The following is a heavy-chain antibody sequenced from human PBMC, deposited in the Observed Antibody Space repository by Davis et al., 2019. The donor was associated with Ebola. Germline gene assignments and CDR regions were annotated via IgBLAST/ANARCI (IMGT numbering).Heavy chain of an antibody. CDR1: GFTFSSYG. CDR2: ISYDGSNK. Sequence: GGSLRLSCAASGFTFSSYGMHWVRQAPGKGLEWVAVISYDGSNKYYADSVKGRFTISRDNSKNTLYPQMNSLRAEDTAVYYCAKDQLGGEYFDYWGQGTLVTVSS. D-gene: IGHD3-16*01. CDR3: AKDQLGGEYFDY. J-gene: IGHJ4*02. V-gene: IGHV3-30*18.